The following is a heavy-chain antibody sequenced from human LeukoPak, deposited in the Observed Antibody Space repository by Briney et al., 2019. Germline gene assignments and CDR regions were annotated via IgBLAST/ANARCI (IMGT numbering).Heavy chain of an antibody. J-gene: IGHJ6*03. CDR2: MSPSGST. D-gene: IGHD3-22*01. Sequence: NTSETLSLTCAVYGGSFSGYYWTWIRQTPEKGLEWIGEMSPSGSTSYNPSLKSRVTVSVDTSKNQFSLKLSSVTAADTAVYYCARGRQDVTMIVVVMTAVSYYLDVWGKGTTVTVS. CDR1: GGSFSGYY. CDR3: ARGRQDVTMIVVVMTAVSYYLDV. V-gene: IGHV4-34*01.